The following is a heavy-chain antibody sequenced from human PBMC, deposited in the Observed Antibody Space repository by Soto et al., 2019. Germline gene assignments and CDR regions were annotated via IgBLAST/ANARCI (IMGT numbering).Heavy chain of an antibody. V-gene: IGHV5-10-1*01. J-gene: IGHJ4*02. CDR1: GYSFTSYW. CDR2: IDPSDSYT. D-gene: IGHD6-13*01. Sequence: EVQLVQSGAEVKKPGESLRISCKGSGYSFTSYWISWVRQMPGKGLEWMGRIDPSDSYTNYSPSFKGHVTISADKSISTAYLQWSSLKASDTAMYYCARLPLDVSLAAAGTFDYWGQGTLVTVSS. CDR3: ARLPLDVSLAAAGTFDY.